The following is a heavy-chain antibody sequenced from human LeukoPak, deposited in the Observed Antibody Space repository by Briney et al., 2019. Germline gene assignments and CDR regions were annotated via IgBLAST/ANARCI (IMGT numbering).Heavy chain of an antibody. D-gene: IGHD4-23*01. CDR2: IYSGGST. CDR3: ARDPTVTTVGSHKGDY. J-gene: IGHJ4*02. V-gene: IGHV3-53*01. CDR1: GFTVSSNY. Sequence: GGSLRLSCAASGFTVSSNYMTWVRQAPGKGLEWVSVIYSGGSTYYADSVKGRFTISRDNSKNTLYLQMNSLRAEDTAVYYCARDPTVTTVGSHKGDYWGQGTLVTVSS.